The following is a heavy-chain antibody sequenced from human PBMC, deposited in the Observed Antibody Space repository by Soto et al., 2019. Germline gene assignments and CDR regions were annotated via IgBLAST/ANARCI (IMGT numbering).Heavy chain of an antibody. V-gene: IGHV3-66*01. CDR3: ASPGLGY. CDR2: IYSGDNT. J-gene: IGHJ4*02. CDR1: GFTVSSNY. Sequence: SLRLSCAASGFTVSSNYMSWVRQAPGKGLERVSLIYSGDNTNYADSVKGRFTISRDNSKNTLYLQMNSLRAEDTAVYYCASPGLGYWGQGTLVTVSS. D-gene: IGHD3-16*01.